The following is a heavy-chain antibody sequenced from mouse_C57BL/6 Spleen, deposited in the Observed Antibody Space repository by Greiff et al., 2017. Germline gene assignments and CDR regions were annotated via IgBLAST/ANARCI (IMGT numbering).Heavy chain of an antibody. Sequence: DVMLVESGGGLVKPGGSLKLSCAASGFTFSSYAMSWVRQTPEKRLEWVATISDGGSYTYYPDNVKGRFTISRDNAKNNLYLQMSHLKSEDTAMYFSVRARYYYGSGSYFEVWGTETTVTVSS. J-gene: IGHJ1*03. D-gene: IGHD1-1*01. CDR3: VRARYYYGSGSYFEV. CDR2: ISDGGSYT. V-gene: IGHV5-4*03. CDR1: GFTFSSYA.